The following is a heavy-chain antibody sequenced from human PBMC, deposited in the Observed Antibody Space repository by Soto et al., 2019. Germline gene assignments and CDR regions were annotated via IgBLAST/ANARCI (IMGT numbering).Heavy chain of an antibody. CDR2: INHSGST. J-gene: IGHJ5*02. Sequence: SETLSLTCAVYGGSFSGYYWSWIRQPPGKGLEWIGEINHSGSTNYNPSLKSRVTISVDTSKNQFSLKLSSVTAADTAVYYCARGGKVTMVRGVISKTNWFDPWGQGTLVTVSS. V-gene: IGHV4-34*01. CDR3: ARGGKVTMVRGVISKTNWFDP. D-gene: IGHD3-10*01. CDR1: GGSFSGYY.